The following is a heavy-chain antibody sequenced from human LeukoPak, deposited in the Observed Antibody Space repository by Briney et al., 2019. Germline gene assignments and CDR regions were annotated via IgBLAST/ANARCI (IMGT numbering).Heavy chain of an antibody. D-gene: IGHD4-17*01. CDR3: ARAGYGDSDFDY. Sequence: SETLSLTCTVSGYSISTSYYWGWIRQPPGKGLEWIGSTYHSGNTYYNPSLKSRVTISVDTSKNQFSLKLNSVTAADTAVYYCARAGYGDSDFDYWGQGTLVTVSS. CDR2: TYHSGNT. J-gene: IGHJ4*02. CDR1: GYSISTSYY. V-gene: IGHV4-38-2*02.